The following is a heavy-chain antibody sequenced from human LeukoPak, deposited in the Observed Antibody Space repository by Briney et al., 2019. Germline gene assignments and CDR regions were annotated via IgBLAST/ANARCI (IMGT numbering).Heavy chain of an antibody. CDR3: ARDRTYYYGSGTYSAYYYGMDV. Sequence: SETLSLTCSVSGGPISSDHWNWIRQPPGKGLEWIGYISYSGSTNCNPSLKSRVTMSVDTSRNQFSLELSSVTAADTAVYYCARDRTYYYGSGTYSAYYYGMDVWGQGTTVTVSS. D-gene: IGHD3-10*01. CDR2: ISYSGST. CDR1: GGPISSDH. V-gene: IGHV4-59*12. J-gene: IGHJ6*02.